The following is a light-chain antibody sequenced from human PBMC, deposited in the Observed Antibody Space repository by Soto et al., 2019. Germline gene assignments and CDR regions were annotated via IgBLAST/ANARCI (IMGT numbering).Light chain of an antibody. J-gene: IGLJ3*02. CDR3: YSYTSSSVWV. CDR2: DVS. Sequence: QSVLTQPASVSGSPGQSITISCTGTSSDVGGYNYVSWYQQRPGEAPKLMIFDVSSRPSAVSNRFSGSKSGNTASLTISGLEAEDDADYYCYSYTSSSVWVFGGGTKATVL. CDR1: SSDVGGYNY. V-gene: IGLV2-14*01.